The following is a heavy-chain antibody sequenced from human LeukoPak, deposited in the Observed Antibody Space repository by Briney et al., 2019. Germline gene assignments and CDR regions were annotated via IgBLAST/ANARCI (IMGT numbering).Heavy chain of an antibody. Sequence: GESLKISCQGSGYSFTSYWIGWVRQMPGKGLEWMAIVYPANSDTRYSPSLQGHVTISADKSTSTAYLQWSSLKASDTAMYYCTTQAYYNSNGYSNWGQGTLVTDSS. V-gene: IGHV5-51*01. CDR3: TTQAYYNSNGYSN. CDR2: VYPANSDT. D-gene: IGHD3-22*01. CDR1: GYSFTSYW. J-gene: IGHJ4*02.